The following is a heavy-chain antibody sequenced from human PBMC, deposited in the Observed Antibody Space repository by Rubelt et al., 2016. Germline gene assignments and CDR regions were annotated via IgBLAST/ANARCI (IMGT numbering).Heavy chain of an antibody. J-gene: IGHJ4*02. CDR2: ISGSGLTT. CDR3: ARNGAGAVAADC. V-gene: IGHV3-23*01. Sequence: GKGLEWVSDISGSGLTTYYADSVKGRFTISRDNAKNSLYLTIDSLRAEDTAVFYCARNGAGAVAADCWGQGTLVTVSS. D-gene: IGHD6-19*01.